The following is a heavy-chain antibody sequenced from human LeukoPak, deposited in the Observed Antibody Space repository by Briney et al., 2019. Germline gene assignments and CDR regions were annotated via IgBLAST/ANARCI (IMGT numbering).Heavy chain of an antibody. V-gene: IGHV4-31*03. CDR3: AGSQSGSYFEY. CDR2: IYHSGST. J-gene: IGHJ4*02. D-gene: IGHD3-3*01. CDR1: GGSISSGGYY. Sequence: PSETLSLTCTVSGGSISSGGYYWSRIRQHPGKGLEWIGYIYHSGSTYYNPSFKSRVTISVDTSKNQFSLKLSSVTAADTAVYYCAGSQSGSYFEYWGQGTLVTVSS.